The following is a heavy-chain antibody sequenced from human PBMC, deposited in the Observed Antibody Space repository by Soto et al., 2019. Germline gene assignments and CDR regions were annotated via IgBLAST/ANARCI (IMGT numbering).Heavy chain of an antibody. D-gene: IGHD2-2*01. CDR2: IYYSGST. CDR3: ARYIVVVPAAMVFDY. Sequence: QLQLQESGPGLVKPSETLSLTCTVSGGSISSSSYYWGWIRQPPGKGLEWIGSIYYSGSTYYNPSLKSRVTISVDTSKNQFSLKLSSVPAADTAVYYCARYIVVVPAAMVFDYWGQGTLVTVSS. V-gene: IGHV4-39*01. J-gene: IGHJ4*02. CDR1: GGSISSSSYY.